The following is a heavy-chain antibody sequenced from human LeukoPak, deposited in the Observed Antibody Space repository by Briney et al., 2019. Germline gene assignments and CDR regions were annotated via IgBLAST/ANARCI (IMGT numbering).Heavy chain of an antibody. V-gene: IGHV4-39*01. CDR3: ARHAGSISATGTRPFDY. D-gene: IGHD6-13*01. Sequence: SETLSLTCTVSGASFSSSTYYWGWIRQPPGKGLEWIGSIYYSGSTYYNPSLKSRVTMSVDTSKNQFSLKLSSVTAADTAVYYCARHAGSISATGTRPFDYWGQGTLVTVSS. J-gene: IGHJ4*02. CDR2: IYYSGST. CDR1: GASFSSSTYY.